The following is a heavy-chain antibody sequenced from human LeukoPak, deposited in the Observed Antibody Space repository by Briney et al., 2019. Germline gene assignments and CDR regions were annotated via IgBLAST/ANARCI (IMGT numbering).Heavy chain of an antibody. Sequence: GGSLRLSCAASGFSFDVHAMTWVRQAPGKGPEWVATIGGPAETFYADSVRGRFTISRDNSRYTLYLQMNRLRAEDSALYYCAKDWTSHNGVYDCLDFWGQGTQVTVSS. V-gene: IGHV3-23*01. J-gene: IGHJ4*02. CDR1: GFSFDVHA. CDR3: AKDWTSHNGVYDCLDF. CDR2: IGGPAET. D-gene: IGHD3-16*01.